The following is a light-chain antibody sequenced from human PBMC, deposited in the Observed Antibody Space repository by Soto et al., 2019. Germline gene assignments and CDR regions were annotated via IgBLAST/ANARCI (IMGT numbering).Light chain of an antibody. J-gene: IGLJ1*01. CDR2: EVS. CDR1: STDFGGQNY. Sequence: QSVLTQPASVSGSLGQSITISCTGTSTDFGGQNYVSWYQQHPGRAPKLILYEVSNRPSGISNRFSGSKSGNTASLTLSGLQAEDVADYYCSSYTDVVTLEVFGPGAKVTV. V-gene: IGLV2-14*01. CDR3: SSYTDVVTLEV.